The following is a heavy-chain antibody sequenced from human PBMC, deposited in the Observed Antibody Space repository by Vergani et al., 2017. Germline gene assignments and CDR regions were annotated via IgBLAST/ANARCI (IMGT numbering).Heavy chain of an antibody. CDR3: TRGLPRTLTTETYYFDD. J-gene: IGHJ4*02. CDR1: GYSFTTYD. Sequence: QVQLVQSGAEVKKPGASVKLSCKASGYSFTTYDINWVRQALGHGLEWVGWINPTSGNTGYARRFEGRVTITRDTAISTAYMELSGLYSDDTAVYYCTRGLPRTLTTETYYFDDWGQGTLVSVSP. D-gene: IGHD1-14*01. CDR2: INPTSGNT. V-gene: IGHV1-8*03.